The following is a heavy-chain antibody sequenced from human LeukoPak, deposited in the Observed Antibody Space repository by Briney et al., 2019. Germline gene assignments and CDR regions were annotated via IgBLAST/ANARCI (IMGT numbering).Heavy chain of an antibody. CDR3: ARDPDFWSGYYKVAWFDP. CDR1: GFTFSTYN. D-gene: IGHD3-3*01. J-gene: IGHJ5*02. V-gene: IGHV3-48*01. Sequence: QTGGSLRLSCAASGFTFSTYNMNWVRQAPGKGVGWLSFITDTGGVQYADSVKGRFTISRDNAKKSLYLQMNSLRAEDTAVYYCARDPDFWSGYYKVAWFDPWGQGTPVTVSS. CDR2: ITDTGGV.